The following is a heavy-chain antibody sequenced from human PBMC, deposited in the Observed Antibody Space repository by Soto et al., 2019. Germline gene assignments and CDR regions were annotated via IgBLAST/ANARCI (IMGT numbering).Heavy chain of an antibody. Sequence: GGSLRLSCAASGFSFSKFSIHWVRQAPCKGLECVAVIWFDGSKRDYADSVKGRFTVSRDNSENTLSLQMNNLRAEDTGVYYCAREGDSSGYQVYFDSWGQGTVVTVCS. D-gene: IGHD3-22*01. J-gene: IGHJ4*02. V-gene: IGHV3-33*01. CDR1: GFSFSKFS. CDR2: IWFDGSKR. CDR3: AREGDSSGYQVYFDS.